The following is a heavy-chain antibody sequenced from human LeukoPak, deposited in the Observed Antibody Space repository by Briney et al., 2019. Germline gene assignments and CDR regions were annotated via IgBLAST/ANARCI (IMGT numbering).Heavy chain of an antibody. Sequence: GGSLRLSCAASGFTVSSNYMSWVRQAPGKGMEWVLVIYSGGSTYYADSVKGRFTISRDNSKNTLYLQMNSLRAEDTAVYYCAREITLHYYDSSGYYDYWGQGTLVTVSS. CDR2: IYSGGST. CDR1: GFTVSSNY. V-gene: IGHV3-53*01. J-gene: IGHJ4*02. CDR3: AREITLHYYDSSGYYDY. D-gene: IGHD3-22*01.